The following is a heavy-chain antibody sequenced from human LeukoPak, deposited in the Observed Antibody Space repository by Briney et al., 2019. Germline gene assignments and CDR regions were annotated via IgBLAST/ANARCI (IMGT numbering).Heavy chain of an antibody. CDR1: GGSINSYY. V-gene: IGHV4-59*08. J-gene: IGHJ1*01. Sequence: SETLSLTCTVSGGSINSYYWSWIRQPPGKGLEWIGYISYSGSTNYNPSLKSPVAISLDTSNNQFSLKLSSVTAADTAVYYCARQGGYSSPQSFWGQGTLVTVSS. CDR2: ISYSGST. CDR3: ARQGGYSSPQSF. D-gene: IGHD6-13*01.